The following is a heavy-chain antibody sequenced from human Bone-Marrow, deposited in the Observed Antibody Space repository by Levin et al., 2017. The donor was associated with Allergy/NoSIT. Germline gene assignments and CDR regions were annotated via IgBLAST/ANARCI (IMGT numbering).Heavy chain of an antibody. J-gene: IGHJ4*02. V-gene: IGHV4-30-4*01. D-gene: IGHD2-15*01. Sequence: SETLSLTCTVSGDSMSSGDDYWSWLRQPPGKDLEWIGYIYYSGSTYYNPSLKSRVIMSVDTSKNHFSLKLGSATAADTAVYYCARCSGGTCYSGVDSWGQGTLVTVSS. CDR3: ARCSGGTCYSGVDS. CDR2: IYYSGST. CDR1: GDSMSSGDDY.